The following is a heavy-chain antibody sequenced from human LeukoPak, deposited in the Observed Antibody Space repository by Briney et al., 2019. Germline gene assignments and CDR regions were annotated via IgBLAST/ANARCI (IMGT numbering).Heavy chain of an antibody. CDR2: MYGDGST. CDR1: GFSVSTNF. Sequence: GGSLRLSCAASGFSVSTNFMTWVRQAPGKGLDWVSIMYGDGSTYNADSVKGRFTISRDNSNNTVFLQMNSLRAEDTAVYYCAKSFETGTYYGPNAFKIWGQGTVLTVAS. V-gene: IGHV3-66*01. D-gene: IGHD3-22*01. CDR3: AKSFETGTYYGPNAFKI. J-gene: IGHJ3*02.